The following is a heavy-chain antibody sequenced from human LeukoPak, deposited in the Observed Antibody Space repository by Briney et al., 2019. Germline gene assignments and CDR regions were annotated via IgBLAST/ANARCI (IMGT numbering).Heavy chain of an antibody. CDR3: ARVREDYDILTGYYDY. J-gene: IGHJ4*02. V-gene: IGHV1-69*04. CDR1: GGTFSSYA. Sequence: SVKVSCKASGGTFSSYAISWVRQAPGQGLEWMRRIIPILGIANYAQKFQGRVTITADKSTSTAYMELSSLRSEDTAVYYCARVREDYDILTGYYDYWGQGTLVTVSS. CDR2: IIPILGIA. D-gene: IGHD3-9*01.